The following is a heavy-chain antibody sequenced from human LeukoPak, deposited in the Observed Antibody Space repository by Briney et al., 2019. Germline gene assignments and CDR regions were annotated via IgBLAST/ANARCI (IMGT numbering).Heavy chain of an antibody. D-gene: IGHD5-12*01. CDR1: GFTFSSYG. CDR3: ARDARRGYNGSLFEY. V-gene: IGHV3-30-3*01. Sequence: GGSLRLSCAASGFTFSSYGMNCVRQAPGKGLEWVAVISYDGSNKYYADSVKGRFTISRDNSKNTLYLQMNSLRAEDTAVYYCARDARRGYNGSLFEYTGHGDPFTVSS. J-gene: IGHJ4*03. CDR2: ISYDGSNK.